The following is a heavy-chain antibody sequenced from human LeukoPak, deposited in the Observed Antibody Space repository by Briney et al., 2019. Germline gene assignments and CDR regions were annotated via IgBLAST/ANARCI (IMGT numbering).Heavy chain of an antibody. Sequence: ASVKISCKVSGYTFTDYYMHWVQQAPGKGLEWMGLVDPEDGETIYAEKFQGRVTITADTSTDTAYMELSSLRSEDTAVYYCAVATGFALAAFDIWGQGTMVTVSS. D-gene: IGHD3-16*01. CDR1: GYTFTDYY. CDR3: AVATGFALAAFDI. CDR2: VDPEDGET. J-gene: IGHJ3*02. V-gene: IGHV1-69-2*01.